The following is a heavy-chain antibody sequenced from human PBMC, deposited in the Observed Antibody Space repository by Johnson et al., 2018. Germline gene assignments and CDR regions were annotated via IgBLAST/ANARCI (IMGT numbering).Heavy chain of an antibody. D-gene: IGHD2-8*01. CDR2: ISWNSGSI. V-gene: IGHV3-9*01. J-gene: IGHJ6*02. CDR3: AKGMSCTNAVCHTFYYGMDV. CDR1: GFTFDDYA. Sequence: VQLVESGGGLVQPGRSLRLSCAASGFTFDDYAMHWVRQAPGKGLEWVSGISWNSGSIGYADSVKGRFTISRDNANNSLYLQMNSLRPEDTALYYCAKGMSCTNAVCHTFYYGMDVWGQGTTVTVSS.